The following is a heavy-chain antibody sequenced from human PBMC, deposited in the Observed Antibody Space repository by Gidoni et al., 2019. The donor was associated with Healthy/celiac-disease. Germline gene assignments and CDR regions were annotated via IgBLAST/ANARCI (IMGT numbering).Heavy chain of an antibody. J-gene: IGHJ3*02. CDR1: GFTASSNY. V-gene: IGHV3-53*02. D-gene: IGHD3-16*01. CDR3: AGGGSYNDFGAFDI. CDR2: IYSGGST. Sequence: EVQLVETGGGWIQPGGSLRLSCAVSGFTASSNYMSWGRQAPGKGLEWVSVIYSGGSTYYADSVKGRFTISRDTSKNTLYLQMNSLSAEDTAVYYCAGGGSYNDFGAFDIWGQGTMVTVSS.